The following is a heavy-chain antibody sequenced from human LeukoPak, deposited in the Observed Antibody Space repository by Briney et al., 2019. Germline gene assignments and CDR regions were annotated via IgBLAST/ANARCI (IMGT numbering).Heavy chain of an antibody. Sequence: ASVKVSCKAFGYTFTSYYMHWVRQAPGQGLEWVGIINPSGDPTTYAQKFQGRVTMTSDMSTSTVYMELSSLRSEDTAVYYCARSSGYYSSLFYMHVWGKGTTVTVSS. CDR2: INPSGDPT. CDR3: ARSSGYYSSLFYMHV. CDR1: GYTFTSYY. D-gene: IGHD3-22*01. J-gene: IGHJ6*03. V-gene: IGHV1-46*01.